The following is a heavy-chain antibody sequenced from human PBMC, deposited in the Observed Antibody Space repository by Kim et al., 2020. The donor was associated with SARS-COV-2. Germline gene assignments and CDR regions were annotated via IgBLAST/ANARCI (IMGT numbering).Heavy chain of an antibody. CDR2: IIPIFGTA. Sequence: SVKVSCKASGGTFSSYAISWVRQAPGQGLEWMGGIIPIFGTANYAQKFQGRVTITADKSTSTAYMELSSLRSEDTAVYYCARVGTTGTTGFDYWGQGTLVTVSS. CDR1: GGTFSSYA. V-gene: IGHV1-69*06. D-gene: IGHD1-1*01. J-gene: IGHJ4*02. CDR3: ARVGTTGTTGFDY.